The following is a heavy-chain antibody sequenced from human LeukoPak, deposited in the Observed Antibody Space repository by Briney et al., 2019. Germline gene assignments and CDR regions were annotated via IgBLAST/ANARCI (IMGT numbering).Heavy chain of an antibody. V-gene: IGHV3-30*03. Sequence: PGGSLRLSCAASGLTFSSSGMHWVRQAPGKGLQWVAVISYDGGNKFYADSVKGRFTISRDNSKNTLYLQMNSLRAEDTAVYYCARGVGGSDDYWGQGTLVSVSS. D-gene: IGHD5-12*01. J-gene: IGHJ4*02. CDR1: GLTFSSSG. CDR2: ISYDGGNK. CDR3: ARGVGGSDDY.